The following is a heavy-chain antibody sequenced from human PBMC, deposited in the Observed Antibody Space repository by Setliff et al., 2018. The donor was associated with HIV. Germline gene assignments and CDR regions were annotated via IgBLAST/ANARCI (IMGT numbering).Heavy chain of an antibody. CDR3: ARDRIAVAGWFDP. CDR2: IGSDGDYI. Sequence: PGGSLRLSSAASDCSLSSFTRHTMNWVRLVPGKGLEWVSSIGSDGDYIYYAGSVKGRFTISRDNAKNSLYLQMNSLRAEDTAVYYCARDRIAVAGWFDPWGQGTLVTVSS. D-gene: IGHD6-13*01. J-gene: IGHJ5*02. CDR1: DCSLSSFTRHT. V-gene: IGHV3-21*01.